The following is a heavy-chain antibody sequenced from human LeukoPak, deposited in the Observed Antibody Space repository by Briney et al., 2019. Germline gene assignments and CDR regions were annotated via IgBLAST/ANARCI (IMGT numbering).Heavy chain of an antibody. CDR2: INPSGSST. J-gene: IGHJ5*02. D-gene: IGHD3-16*02. CDR1: GYSFTSHY. Sequence: ASVKVSCKASGYSFTSHYMHWVRQASGQGLEWMGLINPSGSSTLYAQKFQGRVTMTRDMSTTTDYMELSSLRSEDTAVYYCARDNSVGDIAWWFDPWGQGTLVTVPS. CDR3: ARDNSVGDIAWWFDP. V-gene: IGHV1-46*01.